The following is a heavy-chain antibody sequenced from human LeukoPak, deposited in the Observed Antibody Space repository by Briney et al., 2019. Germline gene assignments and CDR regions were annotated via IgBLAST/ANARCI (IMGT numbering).Heavy chain of an antibody. D-gene: IGHD1-26*01. CDR1: GYTFTSYG. Sequence: ASVKVSCEASGYTFTSYGISWVRQAPGQGLEWMGWISAYNGNTNYAQKLQGRVTMTTDTSTSTAYMELRSLRSDDTAVYYCARDSAEWELRFGYFDYWGQGTLVTVSS. J-gene: IGHJ4*02. V-gene: IGHV1-18*01. CDR3: ARDSAEWELRFGYFDY. CDR2: ISAYNGNT.